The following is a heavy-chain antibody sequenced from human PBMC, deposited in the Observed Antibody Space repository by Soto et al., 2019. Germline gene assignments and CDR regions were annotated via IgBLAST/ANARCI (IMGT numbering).Heavy chain of an antibody. D-gene: IGHD6-13*01. J-gene: IGHJ6*02. Sequence: GESLKISCKGSGYSFTSYWIGWVRQMPGKGLEWMGIIYPGDSDTRYSPSFQGQVTISADKSISTAYLQWSSLKASDTATYYCARRMAAANYYYYGMDVWGQGTTVTVSS. CDR2: IYPGDSDT. CDR3: ARRMAAANYYYYGMDV. CDR1: GYSFTSYW. V-gene: IGHV5-51*01.